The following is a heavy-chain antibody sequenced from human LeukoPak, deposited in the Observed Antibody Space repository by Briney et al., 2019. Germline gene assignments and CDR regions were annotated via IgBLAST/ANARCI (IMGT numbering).Heavy chain of an antibody. CDR2: ISSKSGGT. D-gene: IGHD6-6*01. J-gene: IGHJ4*02. V-gene: IGHV1-2*02. Sequence: ATVKVSCKASGYTFTGYYMHWVRQAPGQGLEWMGWISSKSGGTNSAQKFQGRVTMTRDTSISTAYMELSRLRSDDTAIFYCARGVSWHIDYRGQGTLVTV. CDR1: GYTFTGYY. CDR3: ARGVSWHIDY.